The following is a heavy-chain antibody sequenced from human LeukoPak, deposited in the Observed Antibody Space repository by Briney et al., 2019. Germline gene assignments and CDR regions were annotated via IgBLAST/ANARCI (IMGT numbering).Heavy chain of an antibody. CDR3: ARGLPAAFDY. Sequence: SETLSLTCAVYGGSFSGYYWSWIRQPPGKGLEWIGEINHSGSTNYNPSLKSRVTISVDTSKNQFSLKLSSVTAADTAVYYCARGLPAAFDYWGQGTLVTVSS. J-gene: IGHJ4*02. CDR2: INHSGST. CDR1: GGSFSGYY. D-gene: IGHD2-2*01. V-gene: IGHV4-34*01.